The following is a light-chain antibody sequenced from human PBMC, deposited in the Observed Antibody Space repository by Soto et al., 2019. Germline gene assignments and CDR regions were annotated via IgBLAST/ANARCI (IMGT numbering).Light chain of an antibody. V-gene: IGKV1-33*01. CDR3: QQYDNFPRAIN. CDR1: QDISNY. CDR2: DAS. Sequence: QMTQSPSAMSALAGSIAKISSTVFQDISNYLHWYQQKPGKAPKLLIYDASNLETGVPSRFSGSGSGTDFTFTISSLQPEDIATYYCQQYDNFPRAINFGQGTRLEIK. J-gene: IGKJ5*01.